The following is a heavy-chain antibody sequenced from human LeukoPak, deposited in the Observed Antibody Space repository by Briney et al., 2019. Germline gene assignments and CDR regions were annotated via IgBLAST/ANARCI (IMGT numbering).Heavy chain of an antibody. Sequence: GGSLRLSCAASGFTFNSYAMHWVRQAPDKGLEWVAAILYDGSKIYYADSVKGRFTISRDNSKSTLYLQMNSLRPEDTAVYYCARDRKSSGWQYFQHWGQGTLITVSS. CDR2: ILYDGSKI. CDR1: GFTFNSYA. V-gene: IGHV3-30-3*01. CDR3: ARDRKSSGWQYFQH. D-gene: IGHD6-19*01. J-gene: IGHJ1*01.